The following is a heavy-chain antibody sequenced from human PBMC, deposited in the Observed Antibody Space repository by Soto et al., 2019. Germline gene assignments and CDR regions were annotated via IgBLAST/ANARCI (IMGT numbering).Heavy chain of an antibody. V-gene: IGHV3-23*01. D-gene: IGHD3-22*01. CDR1: GFTFSSYA. CDR3: AKDPIRYYDSSGYLDYFDY. Sequence: PVGSLRLSCAASGFTFSSYAMSWVRQAPGKGLEWVSAISGSGGSTYYADSVKSRFTISRDNSKNTLYLQMNSLRAEDTAVYYCAKDPIRYYDSSGYLDYFDYWGQGTLVTVSS. CDR2: ISGSGGST. J-gene: IGHJ4*02.